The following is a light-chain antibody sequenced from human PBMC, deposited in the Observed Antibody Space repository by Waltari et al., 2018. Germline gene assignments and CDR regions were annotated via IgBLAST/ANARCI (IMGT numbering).Light chain of an antibody. CDR2: VAS. CDR1: QSIGPY. J-gene: IGKJ2*01. CDR3: QQCYGTPYT. Sequence: DIQVTQSPSSLSASVGARVTITCRASQSIGPYINWYQQKPGQAPKLLIYVASNLQSGVPSRFSGSGSGIDFTLTITSLQAEDLGTYFCQQCYGTPYTFGQGTKVQMK. V-gene: IGKV1-39*01.